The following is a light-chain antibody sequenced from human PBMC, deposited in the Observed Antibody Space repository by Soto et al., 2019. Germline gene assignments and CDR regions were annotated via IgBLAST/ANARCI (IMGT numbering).Light chain of an antibody. CDR2: DVS. V-gene: IGLV2-14*01. CDR1: SSDVGGYNY. CDR3: SSYTSSSFPYV. J-gene: IGLJ1*01. Sequence: QSLLTQPASVSGSPGQSITISCTGTSSDVGGYNYVSWYQQHPGKAPKLMIYDVSNRPSGVSNRFSGSKSGNTASLTISGLQAEDEADYYCSSYTSSSFPYVFGTGTKVTVL.